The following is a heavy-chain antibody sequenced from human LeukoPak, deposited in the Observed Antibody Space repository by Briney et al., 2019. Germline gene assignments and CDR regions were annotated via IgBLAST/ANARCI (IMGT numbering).Heavy chain of an antibody. CDR1: GFTFSSYS. CDR2: ISSSSSYI. Sequence: GGSLRLSCAASGFTFSSYSMNWVRQAPGKGLEWVSSISSSSSYIYYADSVKGRFTIPRDNAKNSLYLQMNSLRAEDTAVYYCARALYYYDSSGYYSVENWFDPWGQGTLVTVSS. D-gene: IGHD3-22*01. CDR3: ARALYYYDSSGYYSVENWFDP. J-gene: IGHJ5*02. V-gene: IGHV3-21*01.